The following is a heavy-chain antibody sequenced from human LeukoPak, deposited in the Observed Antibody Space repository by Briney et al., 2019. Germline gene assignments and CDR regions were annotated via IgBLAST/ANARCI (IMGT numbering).Heavy chain of an antibody. V-gene: IGHV3-33*01. J-gene: IGHJ4*02. Sequence: GRSLRLSCAASGFTFSSCGMHWVRQAPGKGLEWVAVIWYDGSNKYYADSVKGRFTISRDNSKNTLYLQMNSLRAEDTAVYYCARDSELGYCSGRSCYLDYWGQGTLVTVSS. D-gene: IGHD2-15*01. CDR3: ARDSELGYCSGRSCYLDY. CDR1: GFTFSSCG. CDR2: IWYDGSNK.